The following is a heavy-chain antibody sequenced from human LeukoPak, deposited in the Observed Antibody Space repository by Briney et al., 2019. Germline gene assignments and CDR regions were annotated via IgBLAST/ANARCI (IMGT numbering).Heavy chain of an antibody. CDR2: ITTNGGRT. V-gene: IGHV3-23*01. Sequence: GGSLRLSCAASGFTFASYGMSWVRQAPGKGLEWVSFITTNGGRTSYADSVEGRFTISRDNPRNALYMQMNSLRDEDTAVYYCAIMHGYYDGTGYWVQWGQGTLVTVSS. J-gene: IGHJ1*01. CDR3: AIMHGYYDGTGYWVQ. CDR1: GFTFASYG. D-gene: IGHD3-22*01.